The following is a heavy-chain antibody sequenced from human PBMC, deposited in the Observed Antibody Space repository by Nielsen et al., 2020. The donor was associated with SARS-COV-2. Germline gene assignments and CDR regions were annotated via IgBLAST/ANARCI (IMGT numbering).Heavy chain of an antibody. J-gene: IGHJ6*02. CDR1: GFTFRRYA. D-gene: IGHD3-16*01. V-gene: IGHV3-30-3*01. CDR2: ISYDGSNK. Sequence: SLNISCAASGFTFRRYAMHLVRQAPAHGLEWVAVISYDGSNKYYADSVKGRFTISRDNSKNTLYLQMNSLRAEDTAVYYCARDVPANDALTGFAALYGMDVWGPGTTVTVSS. CDR3: ARDVPANDALTGFAALYGMDV.